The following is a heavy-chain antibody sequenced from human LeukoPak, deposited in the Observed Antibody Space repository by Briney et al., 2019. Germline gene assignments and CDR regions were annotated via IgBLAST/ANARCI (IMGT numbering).Heavy chain of an antibody. D-gene: IGHD6-19*01. CDR1: VYTFTGDY. CDR2: VNPNSGGT. V-gene: IGHV1-2*06. Sequence: ASVKVSCKASVYTFTGDYMHWVRQAPGQGLEWMGRVNPNSGGTNYAQKLQGRVTMTRDTSISTAYMELSRLRSDDTAVYYCAREHYSSGWYVLDFDYWGQGTLVTVSS. CDR3: AREHYSSGWYVLDFDY. J-gene: IGHJ4*02.